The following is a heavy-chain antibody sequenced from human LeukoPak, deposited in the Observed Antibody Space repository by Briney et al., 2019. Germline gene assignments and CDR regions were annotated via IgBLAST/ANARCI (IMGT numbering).Heavy chain of an antibody. CDR3: AKEFGELFANVYYYYGMDV. V-gene: IGHV3-30*18. CDR2: ISYDGSNK. J-gene: IGHJ6*04. D-gene: IGHD3-10*01. CDR1: GFTFSSYG. Sequence: GRSPRLSCAASGFTFSSYGMHWVRQAPGKGLEWVAVISYDGSNKYYADSVKGRFTISRDNSKNTLYLQMNSLRAEDTAVYYCAKEFGELFANVYYYYGMDVWGKGTTVTVSS.